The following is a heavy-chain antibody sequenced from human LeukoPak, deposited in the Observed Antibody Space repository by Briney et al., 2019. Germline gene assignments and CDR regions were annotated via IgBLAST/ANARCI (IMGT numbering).Heavy chain of an antibody. V-gene: IGHV1-18*01. D-gene: IGHD4-17*01. J-gene: IGHJ4*02. CDR3: ATAREYGDYPYYFDY. Sequence: ASVKVSCKASGYTFTSYGISWARQAPGQGLEWMGWISAYDDKRNSVQRFQDRITMTTDTSTSTSYLELRNLRSDDTAVYYCATAREYGDYPYYFDYWGQGTLVTVSS. CDR1: GYTFTSYG. CDR2: ISAYDDKR.